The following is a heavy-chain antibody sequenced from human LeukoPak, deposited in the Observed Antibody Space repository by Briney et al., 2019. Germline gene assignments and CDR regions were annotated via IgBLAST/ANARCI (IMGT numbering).Heavy chain of an antibody. Sequence: SETLSLTCTVSGGSISSSSYYWGWIRQPPGKGLEWIGSIYYSGSTYYNPSLKSRVTLSVDTSKNQFSLKLSSVTAADTAVYYCARTRSYSSSWYFNDYWGQGTLVTVSS. CDR1: GGSISSSSYY. CDR2: IYYSGST. V-gene: IGHV4-39*01. CDR3: ARTRSYSSSWYFNDY. D-gene: IGHD6-13*01. J-gene: IGHJ4*02.